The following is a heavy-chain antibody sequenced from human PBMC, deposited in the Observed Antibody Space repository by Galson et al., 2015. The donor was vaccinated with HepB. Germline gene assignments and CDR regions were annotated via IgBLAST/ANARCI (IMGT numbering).Heavy chain of an antibody. D-gene: IGHD3-10*01. CDR3: ARDPPLWASYYGMDV. J-gene: IGHJ6*02. CDR1: GYTFTSYY. CDR2: INPSGGST. Sequence: SVKVSCKASGYTFTSYYMHWVRQAPGQGLEWMGIINPSGGSTSYAQKFQGRVTMTRDTSTSTVYMELSSLRSEDTAVYYRARDPPLWASYYGMDVWGQGTTVTVSS. V-gene: IGHV1-46*01.